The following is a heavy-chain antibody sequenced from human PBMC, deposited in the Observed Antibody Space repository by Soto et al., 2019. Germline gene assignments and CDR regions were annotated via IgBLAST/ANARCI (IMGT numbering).Heavy chain of an antibody. J-gene: IGHJ4*02. CDR3: ARADSSGWYVGAFDY. Sequence: GGSLRLSCAASGFTFSSYWMSWVRQAPGKGLEWVANIKQDGSEKYYVDSVKGRFTISRDNAKNSLYLQMNSLRAEDTAVYYCARADSSGWYVGAFDYWGQGTLVTVSS. CDR1: GFTFSSYW. CDR2: IKQDGSEK. D-gene: IGHD6-19*01. V-gene: IGHV3-7*05.